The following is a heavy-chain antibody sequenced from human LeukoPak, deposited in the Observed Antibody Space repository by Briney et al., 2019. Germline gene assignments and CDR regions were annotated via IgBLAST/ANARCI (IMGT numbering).Heavy chain of an antibody. J-gene: IGHJ3*02. V-gene: IGHV3-7*01. D-gene: IGHD1-1*01. CDR2: IKQDGSEK. CDR1: GFTFSSYW. Sequence: PGGSLRLSCAASGFTFSSYWMSWVRQAPGKGLEWVANIKQDGSEKYYVDSVKGRFTISRDNAKNSLYLQMNSLRAEDTAVYYCARVQLYTAYAFDIWGQGTMVTVSS. CDR3: ARVQLYTAYAFDI.